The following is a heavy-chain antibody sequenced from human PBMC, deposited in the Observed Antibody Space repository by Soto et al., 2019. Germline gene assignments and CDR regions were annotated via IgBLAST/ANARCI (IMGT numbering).Heavy chain of an antibody. J-gene: IGHJ4*01. Sequence: ASVKVSCKASGYTFTAYYMHWVRQAPGQGLEWMGWVNPNSGGTNYAQKFQGRVTMTRDTSITTAYMELSRLRSDDTAVYYCARSIAGSRTVDYWGQGPLVTVSS. V-gene: IGHV1-2*02. D-gene: IGHD6-6*01. CDR3: ARSIAGSRTVDY. CDR1: GYTFTAYY. CDR2: VNPNSGGT.